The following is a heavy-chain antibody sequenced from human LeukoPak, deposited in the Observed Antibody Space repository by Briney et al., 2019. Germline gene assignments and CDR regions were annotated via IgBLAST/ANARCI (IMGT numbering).Heavy chain of an antibody. Sequence: GGSLRLSCAASGFTFNNYWMHWVRQAPGKGLEWVSGINWNSGSIGYADSVKGRFTISRDNAKNSLYLQMNSLRAEDTALYYCAKGRGYSYGYLADYWGQGTLVTVSS. V-gene: IGHV3-9*01. CDR2: INWNSGSI. D-gene: IGHD5-18*01. CDR1: GFTFNNYW. CDR3: AKGRGYSYGYLADY. J-gene: IGHJ4*02.